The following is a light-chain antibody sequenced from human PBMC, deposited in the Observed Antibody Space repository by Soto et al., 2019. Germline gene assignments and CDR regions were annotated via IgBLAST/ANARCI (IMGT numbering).Light chain of an antibody. CDR1: QSVSSNY. J-gene: IGKJ2*01. V-gene: IGKV3-20*01. CDR3: QQYGDSRYT. Sequence: ETVLTQSPRTLSLSPGDRATLSCRASQSVSSNYLAWYQQIPGQAPRLLMYGVTNRATGIPDRFSGSGSGTDFTLTISRLEPEDFAVYYCQQYGDSRYTFGQGTKLEIK. CDR2: GVT.